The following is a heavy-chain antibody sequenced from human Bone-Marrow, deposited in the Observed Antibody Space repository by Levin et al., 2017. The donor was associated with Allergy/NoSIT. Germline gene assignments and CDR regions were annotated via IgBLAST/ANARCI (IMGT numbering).Heavy chain of an antibody. Sequence: GESLKISCAASAFTFTSYAMSWVRQAPGKGLEWVSTITGSGSTTYYADSVKGRFTISSDNSENTLYLQMKSLRAEDTAVYYCASGGWYGDDYWGQGTLVTVSS. CDR1: AFTFTSYA. J-gene: IGHJ4*02. CDR2: ITGSGSTT. CDR3: ASGGWYGDDY. D-gene: IGHD6-19*01. V-gene: IGHV3-23*01.